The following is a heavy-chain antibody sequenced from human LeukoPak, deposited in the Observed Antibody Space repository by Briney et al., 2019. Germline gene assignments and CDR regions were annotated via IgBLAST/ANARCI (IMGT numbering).Heavy chain of an antibody. D-gene: IGHD4-17*01. J-gene: IGHJ4*02. CDR2: ISGSGGST. CDR1: GFTFSSYA. Sequence: GGSLRLSCAASGFTFSSYAMSWFRQAPGKGLEWVSAISGSGGSTYYADSVKGRFTISRDNSKNTLYLQMNSLRAEDTAVYYCAKVCGDYFTFGYWGQGTLVTVSS. CDR3: AKVCGDYFTFGY. V-gene: IGHV3-23*01.